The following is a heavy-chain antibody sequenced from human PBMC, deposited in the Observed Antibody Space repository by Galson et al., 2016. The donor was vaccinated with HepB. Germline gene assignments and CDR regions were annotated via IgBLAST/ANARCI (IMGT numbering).Heavy chain of an antibody. D-gene: IGHD2-2*01. J-gene: IGHJ6*02. Sequence: SVKVSCKASGYTFTSYTMNWVRQAPGQGLEWMGWISAYNGNTNYAQKLQGRLTMTTDTSTSTAYMELRSLRSDDTAVYYCARDPRKTRYQLLEVYNYYYAMDVWGQGTTVTVSS. CDR2: ISAYNGNT. CDR3: ARDPRKTRYQLLEVYNYYYAMDV. CDR1: GYTFTSYT. V-gene: IGHV1-18*04.